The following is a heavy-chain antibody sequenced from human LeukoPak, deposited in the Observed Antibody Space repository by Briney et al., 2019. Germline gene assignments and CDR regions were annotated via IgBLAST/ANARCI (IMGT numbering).Heavy chain of an antibody. D-gene: IGHD3-10*01. V-gene: IGHV5-51*01. CDR3: ARERPHSVVYYPFDY. Sequence: GESLKISCKVSGYTFADYWIGWVRQMPGKGPEWMGMIYPGDSDTRYSPSFQGQVTISVDKSISTAYLQWSSLKASDTAMYYCARERPHSVVYYPFDYWGQGTPVTVSS. CDR2: IYPGDSDT. J-gene: IGHJ4*02. CDR1: GYTFADYW.